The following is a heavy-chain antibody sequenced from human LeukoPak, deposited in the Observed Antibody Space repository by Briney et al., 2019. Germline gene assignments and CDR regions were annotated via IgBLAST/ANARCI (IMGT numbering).Heavy chain of an antibody. CDR1: GFTFSSYW. J-gene: IGHJ4*02. V-gene: IGHV3-7*01. CDR2: IKQDGSEK. CDR3: ARHLSGITGYTYGRGIDY. Sequence: GGSLRLSCAASGFTFSSYWMSWVRQAPGKGLEWVANIKQDGSEKYYVDSVKGRFTISRDNAKNSLYLQMNSLRAEDTAVYYCARHLSGITGYTYGRGIDYWGQGTLVTVSS. D-gene: IGHD5-18*01.